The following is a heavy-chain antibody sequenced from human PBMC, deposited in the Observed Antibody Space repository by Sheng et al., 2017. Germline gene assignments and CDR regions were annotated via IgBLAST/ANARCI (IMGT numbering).Heavy chain of an antibody. J-gene: IGHJ4*02. CDR1: GGSISSGGYS. CDR2: IYHSGST. V-gene: IGHV4-30-2*01. CDR3: ARFLPAAYYFDY. Sequence: QLQLQESGSGLVKPSQTLSLTCAVSGGSISSGGYSWSWIRQPPGKGLEWIGYIYHSGSTYYNPSLKSRVTISVDRSKNQFSLKLSSVTAADTAVYYCARFLPAAYYFDYWGQGTLVTVSS. D-gene: IGHD2-2*01.